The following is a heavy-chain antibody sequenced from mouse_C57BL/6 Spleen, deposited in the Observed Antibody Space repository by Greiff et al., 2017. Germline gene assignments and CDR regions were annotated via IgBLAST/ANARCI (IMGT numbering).Heavy chain of an antibody. D-gene: IGHD3-3*01. CDR1: GYTFTSYW. V-gene: IGHV1-50*01. J-gene: IGHJ2*01. Sequence: VQLQQPGAELVKPGASVKLSCKASGYTFTSYWMQWVKQRPGQGLEWIGEIDPSDSYTNYNQKFKGKATLTVDTSSSTAYMQLSSLTSEDSAVYYCARAGTDFDDWGQGTTLTVSS. CDR2: IDPSDSYT. CDR3: ARAGTDFDD.